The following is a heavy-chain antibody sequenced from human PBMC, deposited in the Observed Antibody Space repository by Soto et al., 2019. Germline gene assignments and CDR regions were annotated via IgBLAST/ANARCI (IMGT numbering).Heavy chain of an antibody. CDR1: GFTFSSFW. Sequence: PGGSLRLSCVASGFTFSSFWMSWVRQTPGKGLEWVANIKRDGGEKYYVDSVKGRFTISRDNTKDSVYLQMNNLRVEDTAVYYCARDRGDDFWTGYYTYFLDYWGQGTLVTVSS. CDR3: ARDRGDDFWTGYYTYFLDY. V-gene: IGHV3-7*01. J-gene: IGHJ4*02. D-gene: IGHD3-3*01. CDR2: IKRDGGEK.